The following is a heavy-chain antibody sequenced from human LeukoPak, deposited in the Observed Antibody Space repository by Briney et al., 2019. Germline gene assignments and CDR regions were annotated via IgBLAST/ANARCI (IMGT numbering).Heavy chain of an antibody. CDR1: GGSISSYS. V-gene: IGHV4-4*07. CDR3: AREWHHVFDY. CDR2: IYPRESP. J-gene: IGHJ4*02. Sequence: NPSETLSLTSTVSGGSISSYSWSWMRQPAGKGLEWLGRIYPRESPNYNPSLKSRVIMSVDKSKNQFSLKLRSVTAADTAVYYCAREWHHVFDYWGQGNLVTVSS. D-gene: IGHD5-12*01.